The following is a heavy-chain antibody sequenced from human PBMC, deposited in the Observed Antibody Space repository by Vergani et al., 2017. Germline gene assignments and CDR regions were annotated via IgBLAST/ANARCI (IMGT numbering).Heavy chain of an antibody. V-gene: IGHV1-2*02. Sequence: QVQLVQSGAEVKKPGASVKVSCKASGYTFTGYYMHWVRQAPGQGLEWMGWINPNSGGTNYAQKFQGRVTMTRDPSISTAYMGLSRLRSDDTAVYYCARSSRITMVRGVTDYWGQGTLVTVSS. CDR1: GYTFTGYY. CDR3: ARSSRITMVRGVTDY. CDR2: INPNSGGT. D-gene: IGHD3-10*01. J-gene: IGHJ4*02.